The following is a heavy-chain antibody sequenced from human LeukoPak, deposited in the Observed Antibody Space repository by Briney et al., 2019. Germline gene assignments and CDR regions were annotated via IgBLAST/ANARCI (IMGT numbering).Heavy chain of an antibody. CDR1: GFTFDDYA. CDR2: ISWNSGSI. CDR3: AKGPRGYSYGPLDY. J-gene: IGHJ4*02. V-gene: IGHV3-9*01. D-gene: IGHD5-18*01. Sequence: GRSLRLSCAASGFTFDDYAMHWVRQAPGKGLEWVSGISWNSGSIGYADSVKGRFTISRDNAKNSLYLQMNSLRAEDTALYYCAKGPRGYSYGPLDYWGQGTLVTVSS.